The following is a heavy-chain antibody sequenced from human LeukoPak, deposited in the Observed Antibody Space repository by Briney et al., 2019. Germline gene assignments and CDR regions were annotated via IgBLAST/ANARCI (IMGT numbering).Heavy chain of an antibody. V-gene: IGHV1-2*02. CDR2: INPNSGAT. J-gene: IGHJ6*02. Sequence: ASVKVSCKASGYTFSDYLMYWVRQAPGQGLECIGRINPNSGATYYAQNFQGRVTMTRDTSIATVYMEMTRLRGDDTAVYYCARGGRDYYGMAVWGHGTTVTVS. D-gene: IGHD5-12*01. CDR3: ARGGRDYYGMAV. CDR1: GYTFSDYL.